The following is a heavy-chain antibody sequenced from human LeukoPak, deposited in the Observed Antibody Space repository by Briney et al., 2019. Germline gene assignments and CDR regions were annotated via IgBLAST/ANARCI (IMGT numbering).Heavy chain of an antibody. V-gene: IGHV3-49*04. J-gene: IGHJ4*02. CDR3: TRDQRYNSMVRFDY. CDR2: IRSNTYGGTT. CDR1: GFTFGDYA. Sequence: PGRSLRLSCIASGFTFGDYAMSWVRQAPGKGLEWVAFIRSNTYGGTTVYAASVKGRITISRDDSKSIAYLQMNSLKTEDTAVYYCTRDQRYNSMVRFDYWGQGALVTVSS. D-gene: IGHD3-10*01.